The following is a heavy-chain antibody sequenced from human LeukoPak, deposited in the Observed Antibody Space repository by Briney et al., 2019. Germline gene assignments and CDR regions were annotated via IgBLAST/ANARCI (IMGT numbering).Heavy chain of an antibody. V-gene: IGHV1-69*01. Sequence: SVKVSCKASGGTFSSYAISWVRQAPGQGLEWMGGIIPIFGTANYAQKFQGRVTITADESTSTAYMELGSLRSEDTAVYYCATPEYSTPLRNYYYYYGMDVWGQGTTVTVSS. J-gene: IGHJ6*02. CDR3: ATPEYSTPLRNYYYYYGMDV. CDR1: GGTFSSYA. D-gene: IGHD6-6*01. CDR2: IIPIFGTA.